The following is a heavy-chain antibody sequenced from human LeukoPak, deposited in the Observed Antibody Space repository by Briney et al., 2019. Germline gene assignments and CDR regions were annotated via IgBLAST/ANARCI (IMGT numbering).Heavy chain of an antibody. CDR2: INHSGST. V-gene: IGHV4-34*01. CDR3: ARQRGYEFDY. CDR1: GGSFSGYY. Sequence: SETLSLTCAVCGGSFSGYYWSWIRQPPGKGLEWIGEINHSGSTNYNPSLKSRVTISVDTSKNQFSLKLSSVTAADAAVYYCARQRGYEFDYWGQGTLVTVSS. J-gene: IGHJ4*02. D-gene: IGHD5-12*01.